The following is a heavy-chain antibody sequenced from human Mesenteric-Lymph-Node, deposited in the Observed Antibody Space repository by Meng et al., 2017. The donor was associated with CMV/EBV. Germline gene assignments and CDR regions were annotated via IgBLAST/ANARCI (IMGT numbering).Heavy chain of an antibody. J-gene: IGHJ5*02. V-gene: IGHV3-23*03. D-gene: IGHD2-8*01. CDR2: IYSGGSST. Sequence: YAMCLVRQAARKGLECVSVIYSGGSSTYYADSVKGRFTISRDNSKNTLSLQMNSLRAEDTAVYYCAKDNEGRYCTNGVCYRGGWFDPWGQGTLVTVSS. CDR1: YA. CDR3: AKDNEGRYCTNGVCYRGGWFDP.